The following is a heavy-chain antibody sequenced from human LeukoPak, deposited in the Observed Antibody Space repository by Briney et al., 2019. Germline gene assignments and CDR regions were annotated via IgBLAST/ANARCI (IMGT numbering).Heavy chain of an antibody. Sequence: PGGPLRLSCAASVFTFSIYSMHWVRQAPWKGLEWVSSISSSGTYIYYADSVKGRFTISRDNAKTSVHLQLNSLRAEDTAVYYCARDQGGSGGNWGQGTLVTVSS. CDR2: ISSSGTYI. J-gene: IGHJ4*02. CDR1: VFTFSIYS. D-gene: IGHD3-10*01. V-gene: IGHV3-21*01. CDR3: ARDQGGSGGN.